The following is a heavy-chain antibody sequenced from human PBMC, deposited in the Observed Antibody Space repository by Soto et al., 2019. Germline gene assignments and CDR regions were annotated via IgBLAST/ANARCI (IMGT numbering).Heavy chain of an antibody. CDR3: APRLTVFGLLIPPFEP. Sequence: SETLSLTCAVYCGSVNGYYWTWIRQHAGKGLEWIGESNHTGGTHYNPSLKSRVTMSVDTSKNQFSLRLSSVTAADTAIYYCAPRLTVFGLLIPPFEPWGQVTQVTV. J-gene: IGHJ5*02. CDR2: SNHTGGT. V-gene: IGHV4-34*01. CDR1: CGSVNGYY. D-gene: IGHD3-3*01.